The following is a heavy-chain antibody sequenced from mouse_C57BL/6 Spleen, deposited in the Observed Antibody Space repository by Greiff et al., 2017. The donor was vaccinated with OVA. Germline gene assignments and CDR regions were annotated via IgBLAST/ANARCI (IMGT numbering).Heavy chain of an antibody. D-gene: IGHD1-1*01. CDR2: IDPSDSYT. Sequence: VQLQQPGAELVMPGASVKLSCKASGYTFTSYWMHWVKQRPGQGLEWIGEIDPSDSYTNYNQKFKGKSTLTVDKYSSTAYMQLSSLTSEDSAVYYCARLGSSGGYFDVWGTGTTVTVSS. CDR1: GYTFTSYW. CDR3: ARLGSSGGYFDV. J-gene: IGHJ1*03. V-gene: IGHV1-69*01.